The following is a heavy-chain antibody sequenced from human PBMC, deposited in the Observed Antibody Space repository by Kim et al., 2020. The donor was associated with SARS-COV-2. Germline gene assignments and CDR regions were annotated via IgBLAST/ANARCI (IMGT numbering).Heavy chain of an antibody. CDR2: T. CDR3: ARGRHLGAFDI. V-gene: IGHV3-53*04. J-gene: IGHJ3*02. Sequence: TYYADSVKGRFTISRHNSKNTLYLQMNSLRAEDTAVYYCARGRHLGAFDIWGQGTMVTVSS.